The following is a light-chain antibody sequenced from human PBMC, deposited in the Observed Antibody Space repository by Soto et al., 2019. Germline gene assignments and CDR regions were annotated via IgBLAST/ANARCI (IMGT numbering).Light chain of an antibody. J-gene: IGKJ1*01. CDR1: QSVSSN. Sequence: EIVLTQSPATLSLSPGERATLSCRASQSVSSNLAWYQQRPGQAPRLLIYDASIMATGIPARFSGSGSGTDFTLTISSLEPEDFAVYFWHLRVTFGQGTKVEI. CDR2: DAS. CDR3: HLRVT. V-gene: IGKV3-11*01.